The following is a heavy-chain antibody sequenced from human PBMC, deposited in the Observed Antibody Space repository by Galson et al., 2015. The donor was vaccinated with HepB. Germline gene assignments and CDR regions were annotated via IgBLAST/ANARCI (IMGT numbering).Heavy chain of an antibody. CDR1: GGSISSYY. CDR2: IYYSGST. V-gene: IGHV4-59*08. D-gene: IGHD3-22*01. J-gene: IGHJ6*03. CDR3: ARHGFTTTGGYYYYYMDV. Sequence: LSLTCTVSGGSISSYYWSWIRQPPGKGLEWIGYIYYSGSTNYNPSLKSRVTISVDTSKNQFSLKLSSVTAADTAVYYCARHGFTTTGGYYYYYMDVWGKGTTVTVSS.